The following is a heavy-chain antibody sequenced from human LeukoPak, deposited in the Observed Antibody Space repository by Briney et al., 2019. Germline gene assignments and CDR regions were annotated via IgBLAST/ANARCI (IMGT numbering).Heavy chain of an antibody. D-gene: IGHD3-10*01. CDR1: RFTFSSYG. V-gene: IGHV3-30*18. CDR2: ISYDGSNK. CDR3: AKGQGFGDAFDI. Sequence: QPGGSLRLSCAASRFTFSSYGMHWVRQAPGKGLEWVAVISYDGSNKYYADSVKGRFTISRDNSKNTLYLQMNSLRAEDTAVYYCAKGQGFGDAFDIWGQGTMVTVSS. J-gene: IGHJ3*02.